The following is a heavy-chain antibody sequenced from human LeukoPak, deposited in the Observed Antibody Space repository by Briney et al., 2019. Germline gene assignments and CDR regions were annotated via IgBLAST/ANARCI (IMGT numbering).Heavy chain of an antibody. D-gene: IGHD5-18*01. CDR3: ARIFTVDTAMVIDAFDI. V-gene: IGHV1-69*13. CDR1: GYTFTGYY. CDR2: IIPIFGTA. J-gene: IGHJ3*02. Sequence: SVKVSCKASGYTFTGYYMHWVRQAPGQGLEWMGGIIPIFGTANYAQKFQGRVTITADESTSTAYMELSSLRSEDTAVYYCARIFTVDTAMVIDAFDIWGQGTMVTVSS.